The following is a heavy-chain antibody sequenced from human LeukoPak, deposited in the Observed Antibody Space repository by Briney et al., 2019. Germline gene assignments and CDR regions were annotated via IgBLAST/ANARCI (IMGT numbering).Heavy chain of an antibody. CDR3: ARWYCNSLNCYYDY. V-gene: IGHV3-53*01. CDR2: MYSDGTI. D-gene: IGHD2/OR15-2a*01. J-gene: IGHJ4*02. Sequence: PGGSLRLSCAAAGVTVATNYMSWIRQAPGRGLEWVSMMYSDGTIHYLDSVKGRFTISRDNSKNTLYLQMNSLRVEDTAVYYCARWYCNSLNCYYDYWGQGTLVTVSS. CDR1: GVTVATNY.